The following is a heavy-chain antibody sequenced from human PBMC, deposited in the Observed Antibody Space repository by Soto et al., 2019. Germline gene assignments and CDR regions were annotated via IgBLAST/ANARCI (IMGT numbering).Heavy chain of an antibody. CDR2: ISGSGGST. J-gene: IGHJ6*02. Sequence: LRLSCAASGFTFSSYAMSWVRQAPGKGLEWVSAISGSGGSTYYADSVKGRFTISRDNSKNTLYLQMNSLRAEDTAVYYCAKGRYCSSTRCYDYYYGMDVWGQGTTVTVSS. CDR1: GFTFSSYA. D-gene: IGHD2-2*01. CDR3: AKGRYCSSTRCYDYYYGMDV. V-gene: IGHV3-23*01.